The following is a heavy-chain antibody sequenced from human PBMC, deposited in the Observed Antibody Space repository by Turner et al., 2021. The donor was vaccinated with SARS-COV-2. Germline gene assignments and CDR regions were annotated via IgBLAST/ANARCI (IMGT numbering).Heavy chain of an antibody. CDR1: GGSISSSSYY. CDR2: IYYSGRT. CDR3: ARRLVVQGTDDYSYYYGMDV. Sequence: QLQLQESGPGLVKPSETLSLPCTVSGGSISSSSYYWGWIRQPPAKGLAWIGNIYYSGRTYYNPSLKSRVTISVDTSKNQFSLKLSSVTATDTAVYYCARRLVVQGTDDYSYYYGMDVWGQGTTVTVSS. J-gene: IGHJ6*02. V-gene: IGHV4-39*01. D-gene: IGHD3-10*02.